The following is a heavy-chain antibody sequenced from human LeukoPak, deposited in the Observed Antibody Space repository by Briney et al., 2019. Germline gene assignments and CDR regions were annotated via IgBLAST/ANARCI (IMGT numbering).Heavy chain of an antibody. CDR3: ARAPPGLNWFDP. CDR1: GFTFSSYA. J-gene: IGHJ5*02. V-gene: IGHV3-23*01. CDR2: ISGSGGST. Sequence: GGSLRLSCAASGFTFSSYAMSWVRQAPGKGLEWVSAISGSGGSTYYADSVKGRFTISRDNSKNTLYLQMNSLRAEDTAIYYCARAPPGLNWFDPWGQGTLVTVSS.